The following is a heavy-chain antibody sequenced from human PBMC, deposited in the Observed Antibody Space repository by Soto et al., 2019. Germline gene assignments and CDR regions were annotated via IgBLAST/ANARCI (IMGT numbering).Heavy chain of an antibody. CDR1: DDSINSDKYY. CDR2: IYYRGNA. D-gene: IGHD3-9*01. CDR3: ACLEGLATISYYFDV. Sequence: PSETLSLTCSVSDDSINSDKYYWGWIRQPPGKGLEWIGSIYYRGNAYYNPSLQTRVTISLDKSKSQFSLKLNSVTAADSAVYFCACLEGLATISYYFDVWGPGSLVPVSS. J-gene: IGHJ4*02. V-gene: IGHV4-39*01.